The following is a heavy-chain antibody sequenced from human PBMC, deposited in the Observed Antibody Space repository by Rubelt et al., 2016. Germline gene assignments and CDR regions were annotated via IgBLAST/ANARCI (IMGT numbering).Heavy chain of an antibody. V-gene: IGHV1-46*01. CDR1: GYTFTSYY. CDR2: INPSGGST. CDR3: ARTRTVEMATIPLAY. Sequence: QVQLVQSGAEVKKPGASVKVSCKASGYTFTSYYMHWVRQAPGQGLEWMGIINPSGGSTSYAQKVQGRGTMTRDRSTSTVYMELSSLRSEDTAVYYCARTRTVEMATIPLAYWGQGTLVTVSS. D-gene: IGHD5-24*01. J-gene: IGHJ4*02.